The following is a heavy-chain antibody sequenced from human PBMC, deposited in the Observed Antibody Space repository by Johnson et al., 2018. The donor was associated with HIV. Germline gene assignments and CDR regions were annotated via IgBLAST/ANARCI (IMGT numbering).Heavy chain of an antibody. J-gene: IGHJ3*02. Sequence: QVQLVASGGVVVQPGRSLRLSCAASGFTFSSYAMHWVRQAPGKGLEWVAVISYDGSNKYYADSVKGRFTISRDNSKNKLYLQMISLRAEDKAVYYCARSMTTVTVAFDIWGQGTMVTVSS. CDR3: ARSMTTVTVAFDI. CDR1: GFTFSSYA. D-gene: IGHD4-17*01. V-gene: IGHV3-30-3*01. CDR2: ISYDGSNK.